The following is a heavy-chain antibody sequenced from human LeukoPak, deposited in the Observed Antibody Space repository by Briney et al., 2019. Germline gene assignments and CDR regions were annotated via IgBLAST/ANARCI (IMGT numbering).Heavy chain of an antibody. CDR2: IYYSGST. CDR1: GGPISSSSYY. CDR3: ARGGNAFDI. V-gene: IGHV4-39*07. Sequence: SETLSLTCTVSGGPISSSSYYWGWIRQPPGKGLEWIGSIYYSGSTNYIPSLKSRVTISVDTSKNQFSLKLSSVTAADTAVYYCARGGNAFDIWGQGTMVTVSS. J-gene: IGHJ3*02.